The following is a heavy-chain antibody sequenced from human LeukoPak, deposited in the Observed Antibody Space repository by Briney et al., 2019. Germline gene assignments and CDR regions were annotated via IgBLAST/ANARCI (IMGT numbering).Heavy chain of an antibody. CDR2: IKRKGDDGTI. CDR1: GFSSSNAW. CDR3: TAGTGRSDFDY. V-gene: IGHV3-15*01. J-gene: IGHJ4*02. D-gene: IGHD3/OR15-3a*01. Sequence: GGSLRLSCAASGFSSSNAWMSWVRQAPGKGLEWVGRIKRKGDDGTIDYAAPVKGRLTISRDGSRNTLYLQMNSLKSEDTAVYYCTAGTGRSDFDYWGQGTLVTVSS.